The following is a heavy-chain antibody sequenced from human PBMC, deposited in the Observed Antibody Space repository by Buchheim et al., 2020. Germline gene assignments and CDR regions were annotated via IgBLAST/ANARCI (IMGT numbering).Heavy chain of an antibody. D-gene: IGHD6-19*01. V-gene: IGHV3-7*01. J-gene: IGHJ4*02. CDR2: IKYAGSEQ. CDR1: GFTFSSYW. Sequence: EVQLVESGGGLVQPGGSLRLSCAASGFTFSSYWMSWVRQAPGKGLEWVAKIKYAGSEQYYVDSVKGRFTISRDNAKNSLSLQMDSLRAEDTAVYFCARGTSSGWYWGDYWGQGT. CDR3: ARGTSSGWYWGDY.